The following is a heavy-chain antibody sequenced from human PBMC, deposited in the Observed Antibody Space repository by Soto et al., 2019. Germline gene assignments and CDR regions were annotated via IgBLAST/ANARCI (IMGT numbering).Heavy chain of an antibody. CDR3: ARVGWGGDC. CDR1: GGSVSTGPYF. CDR2: ISNSGST. J-gene: IGHJ4*02. D-gene: IGHD7-27*01. V-gene: IGHV4-61*01. Sequence: SETLSLTCTVSGGSVSTGPYFWSWIRQPPGRGLEWVGYISNSGSTNHNPSLTSRVTMSLDTSENQFSLNLSSMTAADTAVYYCARVGWGGDCWGQGTQVTVSS.